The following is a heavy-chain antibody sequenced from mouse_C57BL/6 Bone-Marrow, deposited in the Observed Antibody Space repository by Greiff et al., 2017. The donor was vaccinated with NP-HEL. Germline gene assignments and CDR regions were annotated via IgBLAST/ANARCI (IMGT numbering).Heavy chain of an antibody. V-gene: IGHV5-16*01. Sequence: EVKLVESEGGLVQPGSSMKLSCTASGFTFSDYYMAWVRQVPEKGLEWVANINYDGSSTYYLDSLKSRFIISRDNAKNILYLQMSRLKSEHTATYYCARDTTVVARDWYFDVWGTGTTVTVSS. J-gene: IGHJ1*03. CDR3: ARDTTVVARDWYFDV. D-gene: IGHD1-1*01. CDR2: INYDGSST. CDR1: GFTFSDYY.